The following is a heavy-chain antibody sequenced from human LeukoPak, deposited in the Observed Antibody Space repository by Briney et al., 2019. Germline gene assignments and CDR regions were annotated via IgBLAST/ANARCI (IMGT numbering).Heavy chain of an antibody. V-gene: IGHV3-30-3*01. D-gene: IGHD3-9*01. CDR1: GFTFSSYA. Sequence: GGSLRLSCAASGFTFSSYAMHWVRQAPGKGLEWVAVISYDGSNKYYADSVKGRFTISRDNSKNTRYLQMNSLGAEDTAGYYLARDGNYDILAGGGGYFDYWGQGTLVTVSS. CDR3: ARDGNYDILAGGGGYFDY. J-gene: IGHJ4*02. CDR2: ISYDGSNK.